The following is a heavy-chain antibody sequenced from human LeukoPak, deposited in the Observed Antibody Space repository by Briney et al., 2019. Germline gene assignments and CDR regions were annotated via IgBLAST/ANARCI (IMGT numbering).Heavy chain of an antibody. CDR2: INSDGSST. Sequence: GGSLRLSCAASGFTFSSYWMHWVRQAPGKGLVWVSRINSDGSSTSYADSVKGRFTIPRDNAKNKLYLKMKSLRAEDTAVYYCARVGSTRDAFDIWGQGTMVTVSS. CDR3: ARVGSTRDAFDI. J-gene: IGHJ3*02. V-gene: IGHV3-74*01. CDR1: GFTFSSYW. D-gene: IGHD3-10*01.